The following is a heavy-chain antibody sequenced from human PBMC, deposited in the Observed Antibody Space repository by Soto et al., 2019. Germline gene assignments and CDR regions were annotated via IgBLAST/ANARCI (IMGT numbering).Heavy chain of an antibody. J-gene: IGHJ4*02. V-gene: IGHV4-39*01. CDR1: GASISVHSYY. Sequence: PTETLSLTCTVSGASISVHSYYWTWIRQPPGKGLEWIGSSYYSGTTYFNPSLKSRATISVDTSKNQFSLRLTSVTAADTAIYYWTRRDNWDDTYLDLWGTRALVTVSS. D-gene: IGHD1-26*01. CDR2: SYYSGTT. CDR3: TRRDNWDDTYLDL.